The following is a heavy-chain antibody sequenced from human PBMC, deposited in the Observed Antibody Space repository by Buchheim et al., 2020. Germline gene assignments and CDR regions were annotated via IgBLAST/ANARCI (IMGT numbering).Heavy chain of an antibody. J-gene: IGHJ6*02. Sequence: QVQLQESGPGLVKPSQTLSLTCTVSGGSISSGDYYWSWIRQPPGKGLEWIGYIYYSGSTYYNPSLKRRVTISVEKYQNQFSLKLSSGTAADTAVYYCARDRKGLGYCSGGSCYSPYYYYGMDVWGQGTT. V-gene: IGHV4-30-4*01. CDR2: IYYSGST. CDR3: ARDRKGLGYCSGGSCYSPYYYYGMDV. CDR1: GGSISSGDYY. D-gene: IGHD2-15*01.